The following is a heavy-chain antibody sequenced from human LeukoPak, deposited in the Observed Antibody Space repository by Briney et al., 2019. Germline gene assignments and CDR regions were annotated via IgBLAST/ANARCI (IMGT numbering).Heavy chain of an antibody. CDR1: GFTFSSYA. CDR3: ASPTGDSSGYYYGY. Sequence: GGSLRLSCAASGFTFSSYAMGWVRQAPGKGLEWVSAISGSGGSTYYADSVKGRFTISRDNSKNTLYLQMNSLRAEDTAVYYCASPTGDSSGYYYGYWGQGTLVTVSS. J-gene: IGHJ4*02. V-gene: IGHV3-23*01. D-gene: IGHD3-22*01. CDR2: ISGSGGST.